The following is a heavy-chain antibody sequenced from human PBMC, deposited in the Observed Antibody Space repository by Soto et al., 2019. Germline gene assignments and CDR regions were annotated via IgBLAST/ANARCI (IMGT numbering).Heavy chain of an antibody. CDR1: GGSFSGYY. V-gene: IGHV4-34*01. J-gene: IGHJ5*02. Sequence: PSETLSLTCAVYGGSFSGYYWSWIRQPPGKGLEWIGEINHSGSTNYNPSLKSRVTISVDTSKNQFSLKLNSVTAADTAVYFCARGRPPPRYCSSSSCYDGPPFAPWGQGTLVTVSS. CDR3: ARGRPPPRYCSSSSCYDGPPFAP. CDR2: INHSGST. D-gene: IGHD2-2*01.